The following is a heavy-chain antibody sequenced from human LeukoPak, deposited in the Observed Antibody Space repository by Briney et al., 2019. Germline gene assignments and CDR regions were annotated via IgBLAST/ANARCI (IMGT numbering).Heavy chain of an antibody. D-gene: IGHD3-3*01. Sequence: GGSLRLPCAASGFTVSSNYMSWVRQAPGKGLEWVSVIYSGGSTYYADSVKGRFTISRDNSKDTLYLQMNSLRAEDTAVYYCARVRRSKGYDFWSGYFGYWGQGTLVTVSS. J-gene: IGHJ4*02. CDR3: ARVRRSKGYDFWSGYFGY. CDR1: GFTVSSNY. CDR2: IYSGGST. V-gene: IGHV3-53*01.